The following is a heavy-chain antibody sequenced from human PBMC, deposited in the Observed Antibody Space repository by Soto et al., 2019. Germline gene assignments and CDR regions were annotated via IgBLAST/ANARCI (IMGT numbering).Heavy chain of an antibody. CDR1: GFTFSSYG. J-gene: IGHJ4*02. Sequence: QVQLVESGGGVVQPGRSLRLSCAASGFTFSSYGMHWVRQAPGKGLEWVAVIWYDGSNKYYADSVKGPFPISRDNSQNTLYLQMNSLRAEDTAVYYCARDGDYYGSGSYLDYWGQGTLVTVSS. CDR3: ARDGDYYGSGSYLDY. V-gene: IGHV3-33*01. CDR2: IWYDGSNK. D-gene: IGHD3-10*01.